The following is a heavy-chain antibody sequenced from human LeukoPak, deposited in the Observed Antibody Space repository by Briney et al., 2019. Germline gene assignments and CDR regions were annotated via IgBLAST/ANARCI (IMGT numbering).Heavy chain of an antibody. CDR3: ARDYYDNKGGMDV. J-gene: IGHJ6*02. CDR2: ISYDGSNK. D-gene: IGHD3-22*01. CDR1: GFTFSSYA. V-gene: IGHV3-30-3*01. Sequence: GGSLRLSCAASGFTFSSYAMHWVRQAPGKGLEWEAVISYDGSNKYYADSVKGRFTISRDNSKNTLYLQMNSLRAEDTAVYYCARDYYDNKGGMDVWGQGTTVTVSS.